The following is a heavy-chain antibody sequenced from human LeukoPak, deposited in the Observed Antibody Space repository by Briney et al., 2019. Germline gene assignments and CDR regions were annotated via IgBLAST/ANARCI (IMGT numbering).Heavy chain of an antibody. D-gene: IGHD6-13*01. CDR2: FDPEDGET. V-gene: IGHV1-24*01. Sequence: ASVKVSCKVSGYTLTELSMHWVRQAPGKGLEWMGGFDPEDGETIYAQKFQGRVTMTEDTSTDTAYMELSSLRSEDTAVYYCATGFGSSWSDAFDIWGQGTMDTVSS. CDR3: ATGFGSSWSDAFDI. J-gene: IGHJ3*02. CDR1: GYTLTELS.